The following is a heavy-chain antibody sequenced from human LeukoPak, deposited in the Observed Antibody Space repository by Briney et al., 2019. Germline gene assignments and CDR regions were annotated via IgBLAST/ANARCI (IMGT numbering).Heavy chain of an antibody. V-gene: IGHV7-4-1*02. CDR1: GYTFTNYA. J-gene: IGHJ4*02. Sequence: GASVKVCCKASGYTFTNYAMNWVRQAPGQGLEWMGWIHPSTGNPTYAQGFTGRFVFSLDTSVSTTYLQISSLKAEDTAVYFCARAFQSLGGLSLPDYWGQGTLVTVSS. CDR2: IHPSTGNP. D-gene: IGHD3-16*02. CDR3: ARAFQSLGGLSLPDY.